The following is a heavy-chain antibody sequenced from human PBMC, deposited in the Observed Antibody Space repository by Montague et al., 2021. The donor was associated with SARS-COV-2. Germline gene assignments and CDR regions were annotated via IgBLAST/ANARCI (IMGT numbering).Heavy chain of an antibody. D-gene: IGHD2-2*01. Sequence: SETLSLTCAVYGGSFSGYYWSWIRQPPGKGLEWIGEIRHSGSTNYNPSLKSRVTISIDTSKNQFSLKLSSVTAADTAVYYCAIFADRLLFIASYYGTDGWGQGATVTVSS. CDR3: AIFADRLLFIASYYGTDG. V-gene: IGHV4-34*01. J-gene: IGHJ6*02. CDR1: GGSFSGYY. CDR2: IRHSGST.